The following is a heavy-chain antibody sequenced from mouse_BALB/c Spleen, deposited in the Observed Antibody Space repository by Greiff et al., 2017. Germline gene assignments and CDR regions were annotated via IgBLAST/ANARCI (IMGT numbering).Heavy chain of an antibody. Sequence: EVKLMESGGGLVQPGGSRKLSCAASGFTFSSFGMHWVRQAPEKGLEWVAYISSGSSTIYYADTVKGRFTISRDNPKNTLFLQMTSLRSEDTAMYYCARSTYGYYFDYWGQGTTLTVSS. V-gene: IGHV5-17*02. CDR2: ISSGSSTI. CDR1: GFTFSSFG. J-gene: IGHJ2*01. CDR3: ARSTYGYYFDY. D-gene: IGHD1-2*01.